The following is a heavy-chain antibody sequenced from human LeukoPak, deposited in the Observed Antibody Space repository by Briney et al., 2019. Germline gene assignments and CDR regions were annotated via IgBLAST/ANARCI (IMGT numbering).Heavy chain of an antibody. CDR2: IKPDGSET. J-gene: IGHJ4*02. D-gene: IGHD5-18*01. V-gene: IGHV3-7*01. CDR1: GFSFSDSW. Sequence: GGSLRLSCGASGFSFSDSWMSWVRQPPGKGPEWVASIKPDGSETYTVDAVQGRFIISRDNTKNSLSLQMNSLRGDDTAMYYCARTRGYNYVNYWGQGTLVTVSS. CDR3: ARTRGYNYVNY.